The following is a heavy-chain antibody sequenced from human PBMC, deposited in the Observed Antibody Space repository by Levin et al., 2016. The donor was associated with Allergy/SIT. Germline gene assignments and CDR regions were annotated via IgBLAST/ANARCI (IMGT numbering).Heavy chain of an antibody. J-gene: IGHJ6*02. D-gene: IGHD4-17*01. V-gene: IGHV5-51*01. Sequence: KVSCKGSGYSFTNYWIGWVRQMPGKGLEWMGIIYPGDSDTTYSPSFQGQVTISVDKSISTAYLQWSSLKASDTAMYYCARRGGDAYYYGLDIWGQGTTVTVSS. CDR1: GYSFTNYW. CDR2: IYPGDSDT. CDR3: ARRGGDAYYYGLDI.